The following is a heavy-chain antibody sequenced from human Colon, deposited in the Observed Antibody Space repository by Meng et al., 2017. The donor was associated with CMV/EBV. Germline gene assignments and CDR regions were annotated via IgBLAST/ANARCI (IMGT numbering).Heavy chain of an antibody. Sequence: GGSLRLSCAASGFTFSSYGMHWVRQAPGKGLEWVAFIRYDGSNKYYADSVKGRFTISRDNAKNTLFLQINSLRVEDTAVYYCARVSDDHTQTSLHSWGQGTLVTVSS. CDR2: IRYDGSNK. D-gene: IGHD1-14*01. V-gene: IGHV3-30*02. CDR1: GFTFSSYG. CDR3: ARVSDDHTQTSLHS. J-gene: IGHJ4*02.